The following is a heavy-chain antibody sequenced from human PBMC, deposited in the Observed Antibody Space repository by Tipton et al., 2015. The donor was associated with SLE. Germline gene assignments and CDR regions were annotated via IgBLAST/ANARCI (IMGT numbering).Heavy chain of an antibody. D-gene: IGHD5-12*01. J-gene: IGHJ4*02. CDR2: TYYRSKGYN. V-gene: IGHV6-1*01. Sequence: QVQLVQSGAEVKPSQTLSLTCAISGDSVSSNSAAWNWIRQSPSRGLEWLGRTYYRSKGYNDYAVSVKSRITINPDTTKNQFSLTLKSGTPEDTAVYDCARETYRDGGYVGWGQGTPVTVSS. CDR1: GDSVSSNSAA. CDR3: ARETYRDGGYVG.